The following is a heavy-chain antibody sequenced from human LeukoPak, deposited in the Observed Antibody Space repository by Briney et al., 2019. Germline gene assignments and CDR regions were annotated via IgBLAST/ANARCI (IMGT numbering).Heavy chain of an antibody. Sequence: GGSLRLSCAASGFTFSNHGMHWVRQAPGKGLEWVAIISYDGSNKYYADSVKGRFTISRDNSKNTLYLQMNSLRAEDTAVYYCARTFGILTGPFDYWGQGTLVTVSS. D-gene: IGHD3-9*01. J-gene: IGHJ4*02. CDR1: GFTFSNHG. CDR3: ARTFGILTGPFDY. CDR2: ISYDGSNK. V-gene: IGHV3-30*03.